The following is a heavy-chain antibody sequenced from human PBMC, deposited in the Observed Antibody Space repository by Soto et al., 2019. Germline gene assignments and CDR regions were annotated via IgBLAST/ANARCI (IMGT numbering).Heavy chain of an antibody. Sequence: SETLSLTCTVSGGSISSYYWSWIRQPPGKGLEWIGYIYYSGSTNYNPSLKSRVTISVDTSKNQFSLKLSSVTAADTAVYYCARTLTGDLGFAFDIWGQGTMVTVS. CDR2: IYYSGST. J-gene: IGHJ3*02. CDR3: ARTLTGDLGFAFDI. V-gene: IGHV4-59*01. CDR1: GGSISSYY. D-gene: IGHD7-27*01.